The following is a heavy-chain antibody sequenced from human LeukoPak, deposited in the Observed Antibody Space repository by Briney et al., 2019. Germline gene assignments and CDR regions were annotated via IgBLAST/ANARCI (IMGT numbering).Heavy chain of an antibody. CDR3: TTTHTVTTSYYYYYYYMDV. D-gene: IGHD4-17*01. Sequence: TPGGSLRLSCAASGFTFSTYAMHWVRQAPGKGLEWVGRIKSKIDGETTDYAAPVKGRFTISRDDSKNTLYLQMNSLKTEDTAVYYCTTTHTVTTSYYYYYYYMDVWGKGTTVTVSS. J-gene: IGHJ6*03. V-gene: IGHV3-15*01. CDR2: IKSKIDGETT. CDR1: GFTFSTYA.